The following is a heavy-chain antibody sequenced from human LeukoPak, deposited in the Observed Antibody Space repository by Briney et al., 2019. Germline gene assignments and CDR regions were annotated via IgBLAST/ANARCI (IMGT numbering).Heavy chain of an antibody. J-gene: IGHJ4*02. D-gene: IGHD3-3*01. Sequence: GGSLRLSCVSSGFTLSDYGMTWVRQPPGKGLEWVSVISGNGNITHYGNSVKGRFTISRDNSKNTVYLEMNSLRDEDTAIYYCAKVAPWDHLDTKGHYSRFYFDSWGQGTLATVSS. CDR3: AKVAPWDHLDTKGHYSRFYFDS. V-gene: IGHV3-23*01. CDR1: GFTLSDYG. CDR2: ISGNGNIT.